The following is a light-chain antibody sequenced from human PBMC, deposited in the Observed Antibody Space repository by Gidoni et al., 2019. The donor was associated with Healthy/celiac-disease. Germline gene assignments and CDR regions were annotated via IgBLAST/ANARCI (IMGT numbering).Light chain of an antibody. V-gene: IGLV1-40*01. CDR3: QSYDSSLSGRVV. CDR1: SSNIGAGYD. J-gene: IGLJ2*01. CDR2: GNS. Sequence: QSVLTQPPSVSGAPAQRVPISCTGSSSNIGAGYDVPWYQQLPGTAPKLLIYGNSNRPSGVPDRFSGSKSGTSASLAITGLQAEDEADYYCQSYDSSLSGRVVFGGGTKLTVL.